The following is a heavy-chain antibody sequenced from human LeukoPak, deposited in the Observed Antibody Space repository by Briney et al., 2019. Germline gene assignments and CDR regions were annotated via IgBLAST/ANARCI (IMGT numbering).Heavy chain of an antibody. D-gene: IGHD6-13*01. J-gene: IGHJ4*02. Sequence: GESLKISCKGSGYSFTSYWIGWVRQMPGKGLEWMGIIYPGDSESRYSPSFQGHVTISADKSIGTAYLQWSSLKASDTAMYYCARLSIAAAGTFDYWGQGTLVTVSS. CDR2: IYPGDSES. CDR1: GYSFTSYW. CDR3: ARLSIAAAGTFDY. V-gene: IGHV5-51*01.